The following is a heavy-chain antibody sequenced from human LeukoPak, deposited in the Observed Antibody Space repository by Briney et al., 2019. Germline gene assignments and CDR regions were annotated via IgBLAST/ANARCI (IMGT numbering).Heavy chain of an antibody. CDR2: ISSSSTTI. Sequence: GWSLRLSCAASGFTFSSYSMNWVRQAPGKGVEWVSFISSSSTTIDYADSMKGRFNISRENDKKTMYLQANSMREEDTAVYYCAKSESYRFDYWGQGTLVTVSS. CDR1: GFTFSSYS. V-gene: IGHV3-48*02. CDR3: AKSESYRFDY. D-gene: IGHD1-26*01. J-gene: IGHJ4*02.